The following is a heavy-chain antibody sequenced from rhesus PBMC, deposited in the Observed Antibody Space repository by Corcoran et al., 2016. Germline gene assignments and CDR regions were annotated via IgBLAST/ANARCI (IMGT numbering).Heavy chain of an antibody. CDR2: VDPEDGEA. J-gene: IGHJ4*01. CDR1: GYTFTDYY. D-gene: IGHD4-23*01. CDR3: ATGGSKSLDY. Sequence: EVQLVQSGAEVKKPGASVKISCKASGYTFTDYYLHWVRQAPVKGLEWMGRVDPEDGEAIHAQKFQYRVTITADTSTDTAYMELSSLRSEDTAVYYCATGGSKSLDYWGQGVLVTVSS. V-gene: IGHV1-111*02.